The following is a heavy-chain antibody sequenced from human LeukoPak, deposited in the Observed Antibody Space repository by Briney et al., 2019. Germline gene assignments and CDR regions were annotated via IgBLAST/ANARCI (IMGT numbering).Heavy chain of an antibody. CDR2: ISYDGSDK. CDR3: ARVRGDYFEY. J-gene: IGHJ4*02. D-gene: IGHD3-16*01. CDR1: GFTLSRYA. V-gene: IGHV3-30*04. Sequence: GGSLRLSCAASGFTLSRYALHWVRQAPGKGLEWVASISYDGSDKYYADSVKGRFTISRDDSKNTLYVQMNSLRAEDTAVYYCARVRGDYFEYWGQGTLVTVSS.